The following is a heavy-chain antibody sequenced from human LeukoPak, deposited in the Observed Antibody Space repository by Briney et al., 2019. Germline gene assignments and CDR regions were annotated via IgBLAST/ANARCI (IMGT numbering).Heavy chain of an antibody. CDR2: IYYNGKT. Sequence: SETLSLTCTVSGGSMSSYYWSWIRQPPGKGLEWIGYIYYNGKTNYSPSLNSRVTISVDTSRNQFSLKLNSVTAADTAVYYCARGGRSVDYWGQGTLVTVSS. V-gene: IGHV4-59*08. CDR1: GGSMSSYY. J-gene: IGHJ4*02. CDR3: ARGGRSVDY. D-gene: IGHD6-19*01.